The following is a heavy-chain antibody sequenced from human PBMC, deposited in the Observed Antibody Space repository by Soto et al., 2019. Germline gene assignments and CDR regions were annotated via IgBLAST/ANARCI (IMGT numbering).Heavy chain of an antibody. Sequence: SETLSLTCTVSGGSISSSNYYWGWIRQPPGKGLEWIGSIYYSGSTYYSPSLNSRVTISVDTSKNQFSLKLSSVTAADTAVYYCARRVYYFDYRGQGPLVTVSS. CDR1: GGSISSSNYY. J-gene: IGHJ4*02. CDR2: IYYSGST. CDR3: ARRVYYFDY. V-gene: IGHV4-39*01.